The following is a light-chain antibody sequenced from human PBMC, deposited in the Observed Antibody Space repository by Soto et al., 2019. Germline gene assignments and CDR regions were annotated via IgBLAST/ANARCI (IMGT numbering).Light chain of an antibody. V-gene: IGLV1-44*01. CDR1: SSNIGSYT. Sequence: QSVLTQPPSASGTPGQRVTISCSGSSSNIGSYTVNWYQQLPGTAPQLLIYSNNQRPSGVPDRFSGSKSGTSASLAISGPQSEDEADYYCAAWDDSLNGVVFGGGTKLTVL. CDR2: SNN. J-gene: IGLJ3*02. CDR3: AAWDDSLNGVV.